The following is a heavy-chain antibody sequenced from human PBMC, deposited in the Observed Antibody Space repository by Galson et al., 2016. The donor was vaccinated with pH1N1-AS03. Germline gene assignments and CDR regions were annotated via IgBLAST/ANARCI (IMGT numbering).Heavy chain of an antibody. J-gene: IGHJ5*02. CDR1: GFSLSTSGVG. CDR3: ARAYYGDFAHRCYP. D-gene: IGHD4-17*01. CDR2: IYWNDDI. V-gene: IGHV2-5*01. Sequence: PALVKPTQTLTLTCTFSGFSLSTSGVGVGWIRQAPGKALEWLAIIYWNDDIRYSPSLRNRLTITKDTSKSQVVLTMTNMDPVDTATYCCARAYYGDFAHRCYPWGQGTLVTVAS.